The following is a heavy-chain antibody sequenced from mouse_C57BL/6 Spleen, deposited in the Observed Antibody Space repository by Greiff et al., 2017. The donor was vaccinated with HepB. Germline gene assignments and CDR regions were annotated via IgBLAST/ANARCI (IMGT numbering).Heavy chain of an antibody. D-gene: IGHD1-1*01. V-gene: IGHV1-18*01. CDR2: INPNNGGT. J-gene: IGHJ2*01. CDR1: GYTFTDYN. Sequence: EVQLQQSGPELVKPGASVKIPCKASGYTFTDYNMDWVKQSHGKSLEWIGDINPNNGGTIYNQKFKGKATLTVDKSSSTAYMELRSLTSEDTAVYYCARVYYGSTSYYFDYWGQGTTLTVSS. CDR3: ARVYYGSTSYYFDY.